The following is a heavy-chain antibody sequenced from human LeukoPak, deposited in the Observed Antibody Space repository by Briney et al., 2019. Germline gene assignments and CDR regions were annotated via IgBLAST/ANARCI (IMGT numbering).Heavy chain of an antibody. D-gene: IGHD6-13*01. CDR3: ARRGSSWIDY. Sequence: KTSETLSLTCTVSGGSISNYYWNWIRQPPGKGLEWIGYIYYSGNTNYNPSLKSRVTISLDTSKNQFSLNLSSVTAADTAIYYCARRGSSWIDYWGQGTLVAVSS. J-gene: IGHJ4*02. CDR2: IYYSGNT. CDR1: GGSISNYY. V-gene: IGHV4-59*08.